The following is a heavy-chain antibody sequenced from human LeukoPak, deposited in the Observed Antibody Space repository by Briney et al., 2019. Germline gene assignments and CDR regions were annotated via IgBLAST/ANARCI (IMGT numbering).Heavy chain of an antibody. J-gene: IGHJ6*04. Sequence: PGGSLRLSCAASGFTLSSYWMTWVRQAPGKGLEWVANIKRDGSEKYYVDSVRGRFITSRDNAKNSLYLQMNGLRVEDTAVYYCARDQYELRSYYYGMDAWGKGTTVSVSS. V-gene: IGHV3-7*03. D-gene: IGHD2-2*01. CDR1: GFTLSSYW. CDR2: IKRDGSEK. CDR3: ARDQYELRSYYYGMDA.